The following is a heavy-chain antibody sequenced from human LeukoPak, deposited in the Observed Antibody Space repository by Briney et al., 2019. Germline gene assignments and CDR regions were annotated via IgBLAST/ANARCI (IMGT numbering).Heavy chain of an antibody. J-gene: IGHJ5*02. V-gene: IGHV4-39*07. CDR1: GGSISSSSYY. CDR3: ARKGSSSTRTPFAFDP. Sequence: SETLSLTCTVSGGSISSSSYYWGWIRQPPGKGLEWIGSIYYSGSTYYDPSLKSRVTISVDTSKTQFSPKLSSVTAADAAVYYCARKGSSSTRTPFAFDPWCQGTLVTVSS. CDR2: IYYSGST. D-gene: IGHD2-2*01.